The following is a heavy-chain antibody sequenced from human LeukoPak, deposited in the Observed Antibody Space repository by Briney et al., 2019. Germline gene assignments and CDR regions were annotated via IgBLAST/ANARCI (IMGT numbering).Heavy chain of an antibody. CDR1: GFTFNNYG. CDR3: AKDSCFGWYCNTQTFDY. V-gene: IGHV3-30*02. Sequence: GGSLRLSCATSGFTFNNYGMHWARQAPGKGLEWVAFIRFDGSNKYYADSVKGRFTISRDNSKNTVYLQMNSLRAEDTAVYYCAKDSCFGWYCNTQTFDYWGQGTLVTVSS. D-gene: IGHD2/OR15-2a*01. J-gene: IGHJ4*02. CDR2: IRFDGSNK.